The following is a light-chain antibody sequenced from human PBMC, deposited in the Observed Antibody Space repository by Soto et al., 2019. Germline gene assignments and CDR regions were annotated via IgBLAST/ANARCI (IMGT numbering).Light chain of an antibody. Sequence: QSALTQPASVSGSPGQSITISCTGTTSDIGGYNFVSWYQQHPGKAPKLLIYDVRNRPSGVSNRFSGSKSGNTASLTISGLQAEDEADYYCNSYRTISTYVFGSGTKLTVL. J-gene: IGLJ1*01. CDR3: NSYRTISTYV. V-gene: IGLV2-14*01. CDR1: TSDIGGYNF. CDR2: DVR.